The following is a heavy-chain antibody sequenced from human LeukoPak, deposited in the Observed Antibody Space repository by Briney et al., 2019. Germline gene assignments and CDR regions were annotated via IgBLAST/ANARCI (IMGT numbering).Heavy chain of an antibody. Sequence: ASVKVSCQASGYTFTSYDINWVRQATGQGLEWIGWMNPNRGNTGYAQKFQGRVTITRNTSISTAYMERSSLTSEATAVYYCARGRATVPTPWFDPWGQGTLVTVYS. CDR2: MNPNRGNT. D-gene: IGHD4-11*01. J-gene: IGHJ5*02. V-gene: IGHV1-8*03. CDR1: GYTFTSYD. CDR3: ARGRATVPTPWFDP.